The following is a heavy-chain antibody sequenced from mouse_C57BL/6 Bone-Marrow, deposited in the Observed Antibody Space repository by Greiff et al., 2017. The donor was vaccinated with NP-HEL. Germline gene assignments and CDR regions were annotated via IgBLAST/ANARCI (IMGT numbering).Heavy chain of an antibody. J-gene: IGHJ2*01. CDR3: ARRDYYGSSPFDY. V-gene: IGHV5-6*01. D-gene: IGHD1-1*01. CDR1: GFTFSSYG. Sequence: EVQRVESGGDLVKPGGSLKLSCAASGFTFSSYGMSWVRQTPDKRLEWVATISSGGSYTYYPDSVTGRFTISRDNAKNTLYLQMSSLKSEDTAMYYCARRDYYGSSPFDYWGQGTTLTVSS. CDR2: ISSGGSYT.